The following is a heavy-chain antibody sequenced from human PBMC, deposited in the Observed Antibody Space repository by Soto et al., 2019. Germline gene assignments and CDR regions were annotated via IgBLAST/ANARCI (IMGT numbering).Heavy chain of an antibody. J-gene: IGHJ6*02. CDR2: INPNSGGT. D-gene: IGHD6-19*01. Sequence: ASVKVSCKASGYTFTGYYMHWVRQAPGQGLEWMGWINPNSGGTNYAQKFQGWVTMTRDTSISTAYMELSRLRSDDTAVYYCARELYSSGWSYYYYYYGMDVWGQGTTVT. CDR3: ARELYSSGWSYYYYYYGMDV. CDR1: GYTFTGYY. V-gene: IGHV1-2*04.